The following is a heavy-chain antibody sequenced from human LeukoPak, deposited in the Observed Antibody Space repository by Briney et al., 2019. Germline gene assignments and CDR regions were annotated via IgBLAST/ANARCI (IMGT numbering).Heavy chain of an antibody. CDR1: GVSVSSGSYY. Sequence: SETLSLTCTVSGVSVSSGSYYWSWLRQPPGKGLEWIAYIYYSGSTNYNPSLKSRVTISVDTSKNQFSLKLSSVTAADTAVYYCARSWGYDSYYFDYWGQGTLVTVSS. CDR3: ARSWGYDSYYFDY. V-gene: IGHV4-61*01. J-gene: IGHJ4*02. D-gene: IGHD5-12*01. CDR2: IYYSGST.